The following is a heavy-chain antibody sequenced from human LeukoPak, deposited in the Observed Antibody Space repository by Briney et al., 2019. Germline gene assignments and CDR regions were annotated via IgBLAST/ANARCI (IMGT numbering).Heavy chain of an antibody. V-gene: IGHV1-2*06. CDR1: GYTFTGHY. CDR3: ARDPGYSYAVDY. J-gene: IGHJ4*02. D-gene: IGHD5-18*01. Sequence: ASVKVSCKASGYTFTGHYLHWVRQAPGQGLEWVGRINPNTGVTEYVQKFQGRVTMTRDTSISTAYVELTRLRSDDTAIYYCARDPGYSYAVDYWGQGTLVTVSS. CDR2: INPNTGVT.